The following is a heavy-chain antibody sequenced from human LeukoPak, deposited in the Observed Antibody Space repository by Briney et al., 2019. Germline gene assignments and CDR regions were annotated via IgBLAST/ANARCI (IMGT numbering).Heavy chain of an antibody. D-gene: IGHD5-24*01. Sequence: ASVKVSCKASGYTFTNYYIHWVRQAPGQGLEWMGIINPSGGGTSYAQKFQGRVTMTRDTSTSTVYMELSSLRSEDTAVYYCVRGGDDYNWDYWGQGTLVTVSS. CDR3: VRGGDDYNWDY. CDR1: GYTFTNYY. CDR2: INPSGGGT. V-gene: IGHV1-46*01. J-gene: IGHJ4*02.